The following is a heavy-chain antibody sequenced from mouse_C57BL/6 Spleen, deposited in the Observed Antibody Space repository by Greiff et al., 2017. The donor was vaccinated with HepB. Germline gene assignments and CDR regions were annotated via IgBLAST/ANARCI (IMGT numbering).Heavy chain of an antibody. J-gene: IGHJ1*03. D-gene: IGHD2-9*01. V-gene: IGHV1-50*01. CDR3: ARAYYGYDRGYFDV. CDR1: GYTFTSYW. CDR2: IDPSDSYT. Sequence: QVQLKQPGAELVKPGASVKLSCKASGYTFTSYWMQWVKQRPGQGLEWIGEIDPSDSYTNYNQKFKGKATLTVDTSSSTAYMQLSSLTSEDSAVYYCARAYYGYDRGYFDVWGTGTTVTVSS.